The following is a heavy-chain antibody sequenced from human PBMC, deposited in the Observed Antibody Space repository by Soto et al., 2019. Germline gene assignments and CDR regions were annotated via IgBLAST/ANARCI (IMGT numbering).Heavy chain of an antibody. Sequence: GGSLRLSCAASGFTFSSYAMSWVRQAPGKGLEWVSAISGSGGSTYYADSVKGRFTISRDNSKNTLYLQMNSLRAQDTAVYYCANSERVRAYYFDYWGQGTLVTVSS. J-gene: IGHJ4*02. D-gene: IGHD3-10*01. CDR3: ANSERVRAYYFDY. CDR1: GFTFSSYA. V-gene: IGHV3-23*01. CDR2: ISGSGGST.